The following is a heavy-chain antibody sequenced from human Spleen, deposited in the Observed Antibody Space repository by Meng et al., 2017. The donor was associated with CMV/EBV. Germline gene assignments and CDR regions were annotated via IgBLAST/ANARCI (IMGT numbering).Heavy chain of an antibody. Sequence: GESLKISCAASGFTFSNHAMTWVRQAPGKGLEWVSAISASGGSTYYADSVKGRFTISRDNAKNSLYLQMNSLRAEDTAVYYCARDRRGYSYGSSDYYYGLDVWGQGTTVTVSS. CDR2: ISASGGST. V-gene: IGHV3-23*01. D-gene: IGHD5-18*01. J-gene: IGHJ6*02. CDR1: GFTFSNHA. CDR3: ARDRRGYSYGSSDYYYGLDV.